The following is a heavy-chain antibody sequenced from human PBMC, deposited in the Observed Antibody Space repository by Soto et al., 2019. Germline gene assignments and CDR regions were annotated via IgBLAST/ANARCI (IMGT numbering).Heavy chain of an antibody. Sequence: QVQLVESGGGVVQPGTSLRLSCAASGFSFSNYGMHWVRQAPGKGLEWVAEISFDGSNKFNADSVKGRFTISRDNSKNTVSLQMNSLRSEDTAVYYCAKDRSELEFDYWGQGTLVTVSS. J-gene: IGHJ4*02. V-gene: IGHV3-30*18. CDR3: AKDRSELEFDY. CDR2: ISFDGSNK. D-gene: IGHD1-1*01. CDR1: GFSFSNYG.